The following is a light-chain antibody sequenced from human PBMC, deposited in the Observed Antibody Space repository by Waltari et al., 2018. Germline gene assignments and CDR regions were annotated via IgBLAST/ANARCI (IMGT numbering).Light chain of an antibody. CDR2: DVS. J-gene: IGLJ1*01. CDR3: SSYTSRATYV. CDR1: NSVIGGYNY. V-gene: IGLV2-14*03. Sequence: QSALTQPASVSGSPGQAITISCTGTNSVIGGYNYVSWYQHHPGKAPKLMIYDVSMPPSGVSIRFSGSKSGNTASLTISGLQPDDKADYYCSSYTSRATYVFGTGTKVTVL.